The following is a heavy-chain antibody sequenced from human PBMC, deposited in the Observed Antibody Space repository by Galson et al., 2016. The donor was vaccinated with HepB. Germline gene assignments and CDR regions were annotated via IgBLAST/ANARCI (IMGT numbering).Heavy chain of an antibody. CDR2: INTDGSTT. CDR1: GFSFRTYS. CDR3: ARVSGGHYEGYAY. Sequence: SLRLSCAASGFSFRTYSIHWVRQVPGKGLVWVSRINTDGSTTTYADSVKGRFTISRDNAKNTLYLQMNSLRAEDTAVYYFARVSGGHYEGYAYWGQGTLVTVSS. D-gene: IGHD3-16*01. V-gene: IGHV3-74*01. J-gene: IGHJ4*02.